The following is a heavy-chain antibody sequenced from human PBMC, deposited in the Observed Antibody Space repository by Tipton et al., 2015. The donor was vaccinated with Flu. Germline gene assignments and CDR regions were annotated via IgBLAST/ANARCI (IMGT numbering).Heavy chain of an antibody. J-gene: IGHJ3*02. CDR1: GGSISSHY. CDR2: IYYSGSI. V-gene: IGHV4-59*11. Sequence: TLSLTCVVSGGSISSHYWSWIRQPPGKGLEWIGYIYYSGSISYNPSLKSRVTISVDTSKNQFSLKLSSVTAADTAVYYCAREWGDAFDIWGQGTMVTVSS. D-gene: IGHD3-16*01. CDR3: AREWGDAFDI.